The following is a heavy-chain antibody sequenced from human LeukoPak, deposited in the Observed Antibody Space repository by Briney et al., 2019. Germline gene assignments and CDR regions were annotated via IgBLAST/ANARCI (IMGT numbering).Heavy chain of an antibody. CDR3: AREGPRGNSQFDY. J-gene: IGHJ4*02. V-gene: IGHV3-33*01. CDR1: GFTFSNYG. Sequence: GGSLRLSCAASGFTFSNYGTHWVRQAPGKGLEWVALIWYDGTNKYYTDSVRGRFTISRENTQNTLYLQMNSLRVEDTALYYCAREGPRGNSQFDYWGQGTLVTVSS. D-gene: IGHD2/OR15-2a*01. CDR2: IWYDGTNK.